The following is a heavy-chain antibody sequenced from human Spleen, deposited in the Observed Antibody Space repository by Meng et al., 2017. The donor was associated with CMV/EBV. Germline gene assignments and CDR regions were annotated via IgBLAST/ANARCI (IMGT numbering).Heavy chain of an antibody. CDR1: GGSFSGYY. J-gene: IGHJ6*02. D-gene: IGHD2-2*01. CDR2: INHSGST. Sequence: SETLSLTCAVYGGSFSGYYWSWIRQPPGKGLEWIGEINHSGSTNYNPSLKSRVTISVDTSKKQFSLKLSSVTAAGTAVYYCARGHRYCSSTSCYPHYYYGMDVWGQGTTVTVSS. CDR3: ARGHRYCSSTSCYPHYYYGMDV. V-gene: IGHV4-34*01.